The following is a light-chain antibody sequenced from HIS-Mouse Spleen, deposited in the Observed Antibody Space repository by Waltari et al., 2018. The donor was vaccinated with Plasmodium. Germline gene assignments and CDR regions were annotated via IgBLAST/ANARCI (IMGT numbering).Light chain of an antibody. J-gene: IGLJ2*01. Sequence: SSELTQDPAVSVALGQTVRITCQGDSLRSYYASWYQQKPGQAPVLVIYSKNNQPSGIPDRFSGSSSGNTASLTITGAQAEDEADYYCNSRDSSGNHLVFGGGTKLTVL. CDR2: SKN. CDR1: SLRSYY. V-gene: IGLV3-19*01. CDR3: NSRDSSGNHLV.